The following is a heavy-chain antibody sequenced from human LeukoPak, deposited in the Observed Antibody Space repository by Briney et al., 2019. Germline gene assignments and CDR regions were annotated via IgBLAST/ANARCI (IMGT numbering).Heavy chain of an antibody. J-gene: IGHJ4*02. CDR2: IYHSGST. CDR3: ARLSLKVLEWSPTKGKETHYFDY. V-gene: IGHV4-4*02. D-gene: IGHD3-3*01. CDR1: GGSISSSHW. Sequence: SGTLSLTCAVSGGSISSSHWWSWVRQPPGKGLEWIGEIYHSGSTNYNPSLKSRVTILIDKSKNQFPLKLSSVTAADTAVYYCARLSLKVLEWSPTKGKETHYFDYWGQGTLVPVSS.